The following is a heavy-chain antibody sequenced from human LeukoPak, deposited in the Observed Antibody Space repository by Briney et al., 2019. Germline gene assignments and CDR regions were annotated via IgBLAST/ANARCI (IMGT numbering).Heavy chain of an antibody. CDR1: GFTFSSYG. CDR3: AKDISLRYCSGGSCPGHDAFDI. CDR2: ISYDGSNI. Sequence: GGSLRLSCVVSGFTFSSYGMHWVRQAPGTGLEWVAIISYDGSNIYYADSVKGRFTISRDNSKNTLYLRMNSLRAEDTAVYYCAKDISLRYCSGGSCPGHDAFDIWGQGTMVTVSS. J-gene: IGHJ3*02. V-gene: IGHV3-30*18. D-gene: IGHD2-15*01.